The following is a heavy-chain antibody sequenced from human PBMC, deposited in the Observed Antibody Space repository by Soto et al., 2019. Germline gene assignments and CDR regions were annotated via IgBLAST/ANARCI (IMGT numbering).Heavy chain of an antibody. V-gene: IGHV3-48*01. D-gene: IGHD3-10*01. J-gene: IGHJ6*02. CDR1: GFTFSTYS. CDR2: ISGGSKTK. Sequence: GSLRLSCVGSGFTFSTYSMNWVRQAPGKGLEWVSYISGGSKTKYYADSVKGRFTISRDNAKNSLYLQMNSLRAEDTAVYYCARAGIDVDVYYYYYALDVWGQGTAVTVSS. CDR3: ARAGIDVDVYYYYYALDV.